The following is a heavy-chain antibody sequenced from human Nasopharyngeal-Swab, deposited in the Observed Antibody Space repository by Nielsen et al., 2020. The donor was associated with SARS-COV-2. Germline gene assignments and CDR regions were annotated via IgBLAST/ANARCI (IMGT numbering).Heavy chain of an antibody. CDR2: IYYSGST. Sequence: SQTHSLTGAVSGGSISSYSWSWIRLPPGKGLEWIGYIYYSGSTNYSPSLKSRVTISVDTSKNQFSLKLSSVTAADTAVYYCASARDSSGYYDAFDIWGQGTMVTVSS. V-gene: IGHV4-59*08. CDR3: ASARDSSGYYDAFDI. CDR1: GGSISSYS. J-gene: IGHJ3*02. D-gene: IGHD3-22*01.